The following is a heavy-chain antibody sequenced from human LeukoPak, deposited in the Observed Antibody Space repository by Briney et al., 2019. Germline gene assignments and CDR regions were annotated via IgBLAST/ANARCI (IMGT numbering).Heavy chain of an antibody. CDR3: ARGGEYSYASSDY. CDR1: GYSFSSYW. CDR2: IYPGDSDT. D-gene: IGHD5-18*01. J-gene: IGHJ4*02. Sequence: GESLKISCKGSGYSFSSYWIGWVRQMPGKGLEWMGIIYPGDSDTRYSPSFQGRVTISADKSISTAYLQWSSLKASDTAMYYCARGGEYSYASSDYWGQGTLVTVSS. V-gene: IGHV5-51*01.